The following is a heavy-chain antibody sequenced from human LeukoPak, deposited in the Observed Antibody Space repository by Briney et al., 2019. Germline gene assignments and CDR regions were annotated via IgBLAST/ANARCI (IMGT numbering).Heavy chain of an antibody. J-gene: IGHJ4*02. CDR1: GSSFTNSW. CDR2: IYPSDSDT. D-gene: IGHD1-1*01. V-gene: IGHV5-51*01. CDR3: ARPGGSLNDLEY. Sequence: GXXXKISCKGSGSSFTNSWIGWVRQMPGKGLEGMGIIYPSDSDTRYSPSFQGQVTISADKSINTAYLQWGSLKASDTAMYYCARPGGSLNDLEYWGQGTLVTVSS.